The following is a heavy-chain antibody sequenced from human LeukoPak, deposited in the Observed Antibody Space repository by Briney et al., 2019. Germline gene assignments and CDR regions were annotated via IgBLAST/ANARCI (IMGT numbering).Heavy chain of an antibody. CDR3: ARVIGWDEPFDI. D-gene: IGHD1-26*01. J-gene: IGHJ3*02. CDR1: GFTLSNYW. Sequence: GGSLRLSCSASGFTLSNYWMHWVRQAPGKGLVWVSRINTDGSSTNYADSVKGRFTVSRDNAKNTLYLQMNSLRAEDTAVYYCARVIGWDEPFDIWGQGTMVTVSS. V-gene: IGHV3-74*01. CDR2: INTDGSST.